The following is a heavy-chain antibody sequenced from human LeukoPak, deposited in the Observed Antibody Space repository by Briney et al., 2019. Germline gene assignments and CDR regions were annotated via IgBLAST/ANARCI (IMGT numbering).Heavy chain of an antibody. Sequence: SVKVSCKASGGTFSSYAISWVRQAPGQGLEWMGGIIPIFGKANYAQKFQGRVTITAVESMSTAYMELSSLRSEDTAVYYCARGWLAESTVVTPYNYWGQGTLVAVSS. CDR3: ARGWLAESTVVTPYNY. CDR1: GGTFSSYA. CDR2: IIPIFGKA. V-gene: IGHV1-69*13. J-gene: IGHJ4*02. D-gene: IGHD4-23*01.